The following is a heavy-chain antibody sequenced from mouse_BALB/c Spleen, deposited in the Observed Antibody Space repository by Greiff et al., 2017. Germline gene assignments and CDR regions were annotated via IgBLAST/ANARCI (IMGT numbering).Heavy chain of an antibody. J-gene: IGHJ2*01. CDR2: ISSGSSTI. Sequence: EVKLVESGGGLVQPGGSRKLSCAASGFTFSSFGMHWVRQAPEKGLEWVAYISSGSSTIYYADTVKGRFTISRDNPKNTLFLQMTILRSEDTAMYYCARAGGRGYYFDYWGQGTTLTVSS. V-gene: IGHV5-17*02. CDR3: ARAGGRGYYFDY. CDR1: GFTFSSFG. D-gene: IGHD3-3*01.